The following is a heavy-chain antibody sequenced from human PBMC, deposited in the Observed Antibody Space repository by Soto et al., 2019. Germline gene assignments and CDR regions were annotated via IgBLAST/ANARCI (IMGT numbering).Heavy chain of an antibody. CDR2: IWYDGSNK. V-gene: IGHV3-33*01. CDR3: SRGLLNKQLVHNWFDP. CDR1: GFTFSSYG. D-gene: IGHD6-13*01. J-gene: IGHJ5*02. Sequence: GGSLRLSCAASGFTFSSYGMHWVRQAPGKGLERVAVIWYDGSNKYYADSVKGRFTISRDNSKNTLYLQMNSLRAEDTAVYYCSRGLLNKQLVHNWFDPRGQGTLVTVS.